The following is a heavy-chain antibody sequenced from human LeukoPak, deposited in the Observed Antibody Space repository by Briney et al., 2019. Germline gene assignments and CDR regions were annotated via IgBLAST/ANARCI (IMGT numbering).Heavy chain of an antibody. V-gene: IGHV4-30-4*01. CDR3: ARGKGDYDYVWGSYRYDY. CDR2: IYYSGST. Sequence: SQTLSLTCTVSGGSISSGDYYWSWIRQPLGKGLEWIGYIYYSGSTYYNPSLKSRVTISVDTSKNQFSLKLSSVTAADTAVYYCARGKGDYDYVWGSYRYDYWGQGTLVTVSS. CDR1: GGSISSGDYY. D-gene: IGHD3-16*02. J-gene: IGHJ4*02.